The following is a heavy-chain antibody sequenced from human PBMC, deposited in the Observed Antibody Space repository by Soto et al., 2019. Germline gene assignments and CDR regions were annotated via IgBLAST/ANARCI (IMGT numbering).Heavy chain of an antibody. CDR3: ARCMAVTGTRASDI. CDR2: IRDKRGSYST. D-gene: IGHD6-19*01. V-gene: IGHV3-72*01. J-gene: IGHJ3*02. Sequence: GGSLRLSCEGSGFTFSDHFMDWVRQAPGKGLEWVGRIRDKRGSYSTEYAASVKGRFSISRDDSKNSLYLQMNSLKIEDTAVYYCARCMAVTGTRASDIWGQGTMVTVSS. CDR1: GFTFSDHF.